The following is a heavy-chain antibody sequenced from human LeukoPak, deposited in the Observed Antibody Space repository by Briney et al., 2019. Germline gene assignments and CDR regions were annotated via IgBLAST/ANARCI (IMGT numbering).Heavy chain of an antibody. Sequence: GGSLRLSCAASGFSFSSYTMNWVRQAPGKGLEWVSIISSSSSYIYYADSVKGRFTISRDNAKNSLYLQMNSLRDEDTAVYYCARVWGSGSYFLGRLDYWGQGTLVTVSS. CDR2: ISSSSSYI. CDR3: ARVWGSGSYFLGRLDY. D-gene: IGHD3-10*01. J-gene: IGHJ4*02. V-gene: IGHV3-21*01. CDR1: GFSFSSYT.